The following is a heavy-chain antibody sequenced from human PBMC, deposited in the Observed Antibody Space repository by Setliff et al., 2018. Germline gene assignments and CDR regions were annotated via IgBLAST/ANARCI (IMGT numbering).Heavy chain of an antibody. CDR3: ARGRNVASRLLDS. Sequence: SETLSLTCAASGGTFTYYYWTWIRQSPAKGLEWIGEITHTGTTGSTKYNPSLKSRVTMSIDASKNQFSLMVTSVTAADTAVYYCARGRNVASRLLDSWGQGTLVTVSS. D-gene: IGHD6-6*01. CDR2: ITHTGTTGST. J-gene: IGHJ5*01. V-gene: IGHV4-34*01. CDR1: GGTFTYYY.